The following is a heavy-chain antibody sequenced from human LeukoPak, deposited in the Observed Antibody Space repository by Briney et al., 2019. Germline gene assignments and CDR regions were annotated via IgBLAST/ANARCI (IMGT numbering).Heavy chain of an antibody. CDR3: AMEGFDI. Sequence: GGSLRPSCAASGFTFSSYWMSWVRQAPGKGLEWVSAISGSGGSTYYAESVKGRFTISRDNSKNTLYLQMNSLRVEDTAIYYCAMEGFDIWGQGTMVTVSS. D-gene: IGHD3-3*01. J-gene: IGHJ3*02. CDR1: GFTFSSYW. V-gene: IGHV3-23*01. CDR2: ISGSGGST.